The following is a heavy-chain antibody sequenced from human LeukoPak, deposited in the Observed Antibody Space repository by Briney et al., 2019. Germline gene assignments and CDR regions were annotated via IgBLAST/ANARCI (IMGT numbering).Heavy chain of an antibody. CDR3: ARGSLAILTGYSP. J-gene: IGHJ5*02. CDR1: GFTFNAYS. D-gene: IGHD3-9*01. Sequence: GGSLRLSCAASGFTFNAYSMNWVRQAPGKGLEWVSYISSSSSTIYYADSVKGRFTISRDNAKNSLYLQMNSLRAEDTAVYYCARGSLAILTGYSPWGQGTLVTVSS. CDR2: ISSSSSTI. V-gene: IGHV3-48*04.